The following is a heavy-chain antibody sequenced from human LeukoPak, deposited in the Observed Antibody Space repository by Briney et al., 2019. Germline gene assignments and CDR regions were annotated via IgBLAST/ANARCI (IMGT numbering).Heavy chain of an antibody. D-gene: IGHD3-16*02. CDR2: IYYSGST. V-gene: IGHV4-30-4*01. CDR1: GGSISSGDYY. Sequence: SQTLSLTCTVSGGSISSGDYYWSWIRQPPGKGLEWIGYIYYSGSTYYDPSLKSRVTISVDTSKNQFSLKLSSVTAADTAVYYCARVGRLGELSLFDYWGQGTLVTVSS. CDR3: ARVGRLGELSLFDY. J-gene: IGHJ4*02.